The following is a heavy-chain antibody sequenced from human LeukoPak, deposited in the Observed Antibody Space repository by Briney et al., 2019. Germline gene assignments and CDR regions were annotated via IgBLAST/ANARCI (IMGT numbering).Heavy chain of an antibody. CDR1: GFTFSTYG. V-gene: IGHV3-23*01. CDR2: FGGSGASV. CDR3: AKSGPYYYDY. D-gene: IGHD3-10*01. J-gene: IGHJ4*02. Sequence: GGSLRLSCAASGFTFSTYGMSWVRQAPGRGLEWVSTFGGSGASVYYADSVKGRFTVSRDNSKNTLYLQMNSLRVEDTSVYYCAKSGPYYYDYWGQGTLVTVSS.